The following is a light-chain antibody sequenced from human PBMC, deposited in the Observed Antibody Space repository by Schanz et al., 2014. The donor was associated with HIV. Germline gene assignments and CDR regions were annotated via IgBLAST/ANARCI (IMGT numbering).Light chain of an antibody. CDR2: EGS. CDR3: SSLSTSGAPL. J-gene: IGLJ1*01. CDR1: GSDVGSYNL. Sequence: QSALTQPPSASGSPGQSVTISCTGTGSDVGSYNLVSWYQQHPGKAPKLMIYEGSKRPSGVSNRFSGSKSGNTASLTIYDLQREDEADYYCSSLSTSGAPLFGTGTKLTVL. V-gene: IGLV2-14*02.